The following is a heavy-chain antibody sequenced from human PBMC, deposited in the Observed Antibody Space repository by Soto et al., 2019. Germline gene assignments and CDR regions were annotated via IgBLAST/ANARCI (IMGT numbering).Heavy chain of an antibody. CDR1: GGTFSSYA. V-gene: IGHV1-69*01. J-gene: IGHJ6*02. Sequence: VQLVQSGAEGKKPVSSVKVSCKASGGTFSSYAFSWVRQAPGQGLEWMGGIIPVYGTANYAEKFQGRVTITADESTTTAHMELSSLRSEDTAVYYCARSGGHSYYYYGLDVWGLGTTVTVSS. D-gene: IGHD2-15*01. CDR3: ARSGGHSYYYYGLDV. CDR2: IIPVYGTA.